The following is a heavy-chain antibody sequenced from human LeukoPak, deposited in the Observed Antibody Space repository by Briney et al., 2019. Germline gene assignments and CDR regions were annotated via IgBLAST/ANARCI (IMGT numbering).Heavy chain of an antibody. V-gene: IGHV3-23*01. CDR2: ISGGGGST. Sequence: GGSLRLSCAASGFTFSSYAMSWVRQAPGKGLEWVSTISGGGGSTYYIDSVKGRFTISRDNSKNTLYLQMNSLRAEDTAVYYCAKDLGYCSSTSCYSWFDPWGQGTLVTVSS. CDR1: GFTFSSYA. D-gene: IGHD2-2*01. CDR3: AKDLGYCSSTSCYSWFDP. J-gene: IGHJ5*02.